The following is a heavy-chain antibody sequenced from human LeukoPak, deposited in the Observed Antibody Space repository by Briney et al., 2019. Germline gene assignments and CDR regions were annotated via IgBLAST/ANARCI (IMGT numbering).Heavy chain of an antibody. J-gene: IGHJ2*01. V-gene: IGHV3-21*04. CDR3: ARALCWYFDL. CDR2: ISSSSTYI. Sequence: PGGCVRLSCAASGFTFSSYSMNWVRQAPGKGLEWVSSISSSSTYIYYADSVKGRFTISRDNAKNSLYLQMNSLRAEDTAVYYCARALCWYFDLWGRGTLVSFSS. CDR1: GFTFSSYS.